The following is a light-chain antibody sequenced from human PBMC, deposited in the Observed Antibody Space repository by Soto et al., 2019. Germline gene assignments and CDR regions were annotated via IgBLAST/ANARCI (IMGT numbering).Light chain of an antibody. V-gene: IGKV3-20*01. CDR2: GAS. J-gene: IGKJ1*01. CDR3: QQYDSSPRT. Sequence: EIVLTQSPGTLSLSPGERVTLSCRASQSVTSSYLAWYQQRPGQAPRLLMYGASTRATGIPARFSGSGSGTDFTLTITSLEPEDFAVYYCQQYDSSPRTFGQGTKVDIK. CDR1: QSVTSSY.